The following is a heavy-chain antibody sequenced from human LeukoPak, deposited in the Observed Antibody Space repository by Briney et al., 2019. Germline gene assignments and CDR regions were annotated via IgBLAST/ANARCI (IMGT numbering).Heavy chain of an antibody. CDR3: SCLTLSFDY. CDR2: IYSGGST. CDR1: GFTFSSYA. V-gene: IGHV3-53*01. Sequence: QTGGSLRLSCAASGFTFSSYAMSWVRQAPGKGLEWVSVIYSGGSTYYADSVKGRFTISRDNSKNTLYLQMNSLRAEDTAVYYCSCLTLSFDYWGQGTLATVSS. D-gene: IGHD2-2*01. J-gene: IGHJ4*02.